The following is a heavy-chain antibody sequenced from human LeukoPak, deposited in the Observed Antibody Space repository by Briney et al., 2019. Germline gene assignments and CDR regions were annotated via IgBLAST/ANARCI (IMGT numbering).Heavy chain of an antibody. J-gene: IGHJ4*02. V-gene: IGHV4-31*03. CDR2: IYYRGST. Sequence: SQTLPLTCTVSGGSISSSGYYWNWIRQHPGRGLEWIGFIYYRGSTYYNPSLKSRVTISVDTSKNQFALRLSSVTAADTAVYYCARDTSGYFAFDYWGQGTLVTVSS. CDR3: ARDTSGYFAFDY. CDR1: GGSISSSGYY. D-gene: IGHD3-22*01.